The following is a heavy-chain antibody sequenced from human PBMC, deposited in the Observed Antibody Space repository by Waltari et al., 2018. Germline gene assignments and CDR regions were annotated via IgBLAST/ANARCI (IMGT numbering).Heavy chain of an antibody. V-gene: IGHV4-38-2*02. Sequence: QVQLQESGPGLVKPSETLSLTCAVSNLYISNGYYGGCIRHPPGKGRGWIGSMYYRGTTYYNPSLKGRVTIAVDTSKNNLFLNLNSVTAADTAVYYCARDVEGDGVLYGSPRRFDYWGQGILVTVSS. J-gene: IGHJ4*02. CDR3: ARDVEGDGVLYGSPRRFDY. CDR1: NLYISNGYY. CDR2: MYYRGTT. D-gene: IGHD3-10*01.